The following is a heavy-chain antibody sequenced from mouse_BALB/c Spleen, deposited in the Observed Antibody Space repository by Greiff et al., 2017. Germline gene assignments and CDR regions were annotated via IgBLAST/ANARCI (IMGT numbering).Heavy chain of an antibody. V-gene: IGHV5-9-3*01. J-gene: IGHJ4*01. Sequence: EVKLVESGGGLVKPGGSLKLSCAASGFTFSSYAMSWVRQTPEKRLEWVATISSGGSYTYYPDSVKGRFTISRDNAKNTLYLQMSSLRSEDTAMYYCARWGDYYGSSRAMDDWGQGTSVTVSS. CDR3: ARWGDYYGSSRAMDD. D-gene: IGHD1-1*01. CDR1: GFTFSSYA. CDR2: ISSGGSYT.